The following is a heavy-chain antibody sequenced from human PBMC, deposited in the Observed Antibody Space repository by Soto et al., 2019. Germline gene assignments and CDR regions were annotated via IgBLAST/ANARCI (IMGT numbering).Heavy chain of an antibody. D-gene: IGHD4-17*01. Sequence: SETLSLTCTVSGGSISSYYWSWIRQPPGKGLEWIGYIYYSGSTNYNPSLKSRVTISVDTSKNQFSLKLSSVTAADTAVYYCARDFGYGDYVAGAFDIWGQGTMVTVSS. CDR1: GGSISSYY. V-gene: IGHV4-59*01. CDR2: IYYSGST. CDR3: ARDFGYGDYVAGAFDI. J-gene: IGHJ3*02.